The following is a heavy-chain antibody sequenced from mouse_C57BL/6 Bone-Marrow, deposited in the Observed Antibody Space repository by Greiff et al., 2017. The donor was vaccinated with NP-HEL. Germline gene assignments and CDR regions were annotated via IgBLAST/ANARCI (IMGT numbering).Heavy chain of an antibody. CDR1: GYTFTDYN. J-gene: IGHJ2*01. V-gene: IGHV1-18*01. CDR2: INPNNGGT. D-gene: IGHD3-2*02. Sequence: VQLKESGPELVKPGASVKIPCKASGYTFTDYNMDWVKQSHGKSLEWIGDINPNNGGTIYNQKFKGKATLTVDKSSSTAYMELRSLTSEDTAVYYCARGGSERSFDYWGQGTTLTVSS. CDR3: ARGGSERSFDY.